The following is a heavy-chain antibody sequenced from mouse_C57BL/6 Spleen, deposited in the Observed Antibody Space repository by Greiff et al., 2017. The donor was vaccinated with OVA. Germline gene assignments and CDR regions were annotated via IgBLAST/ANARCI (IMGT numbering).Heavy chain of an antibody. V-gene: IGHV1-64*01. CDR3: ARSHYGSGYFDY. CDR1: GYTFTSYW. CDR2: IHPNSGST. J-gene: IGHJ2*01. D-gene: IGHD1-1*01. Sequence: VQLQQSGAELVKPGASVKLSCKASGYTFTSYWMHWVKQRPGQGLEWIGMIHPNSGSTNYNEKFKSKATLTVDKSSSTAYMQLSSLTSEDSAVYYCARSHYGSGYFDYWGQGTTLTVSS.